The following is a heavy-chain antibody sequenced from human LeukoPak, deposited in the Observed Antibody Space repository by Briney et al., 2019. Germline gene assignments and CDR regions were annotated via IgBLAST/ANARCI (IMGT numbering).Heavy chain of an antibody. Sequence: GGSLRLSCAASGFTVITNDMTWVRQAPGKGLGWVSVLYSDGNTKYADSGQGRFTISRDNSKNTLYLEMNSLSPDDTAVYYCARGVEPLAANTLAYWGQGTLVTVSS. CDR2: LYSDGNT. J-gene: IGHJ4*02. CDR1: GFTVITND. CDR3: ARGVEPLAANTLAY. V-gene: IGHV3-53*01. D-gene: IGHD1-14*01.